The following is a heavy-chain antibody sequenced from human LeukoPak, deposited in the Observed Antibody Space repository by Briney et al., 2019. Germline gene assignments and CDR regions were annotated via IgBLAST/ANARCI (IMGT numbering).Heavy chain of an antibody. CDR1: GFTFSSYS. CDR2: ISSSSSTI. Sequence: PGGSLRLSCAASGFTFSSYSMNWVRQAPGKGLEWVSYISSSSSTIYYADSVKGRFTISRDNAKNSLYLQMNSLRAEDTAVYYCARDDILWSGYGGVTVAFDIWGQGTMVTVSS. J-gene: IGHJ3*02. V-gene: IGHV3-48*01. CDR3: ARDDILWSGYGGVTVAFDI. D-gene: IGHD3-3*01.